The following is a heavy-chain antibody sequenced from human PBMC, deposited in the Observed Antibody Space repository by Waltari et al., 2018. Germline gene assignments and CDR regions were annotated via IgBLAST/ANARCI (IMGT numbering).Heavy chain of an antibody. CDR2: IYPGDSDT. CDR3: ARQNSGSYGEPFGY. D-gene: IGHD1-26*01. V-gene: IGHV4-39*07. J-gene: IGHJ4*02. Sequence: QLQLQESGPGLVKPSETLSLTCTVSGGSISSSSYYWGWIRQPPGKGLEWMGIIYPGDSDTRYSPSFQGQVTISADKSISTAYLQWSSLKASDTAMYYCARQNSGSYGEPFGYWGQGTLVTVSS. CDR1: GGSISSSSYY.